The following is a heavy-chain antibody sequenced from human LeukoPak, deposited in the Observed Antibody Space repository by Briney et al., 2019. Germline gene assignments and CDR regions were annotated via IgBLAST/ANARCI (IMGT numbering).Heavy chain of an antibody. V-gene: IGHV1-69*05. CDR3: ATSSIAARDPRKNAFDI. CDR2: IIPIFGTA. Sequence: SVKVSCKASGGTFSSSAISWVRQAPGQGLEWMGGIIPIFGTANYAQKFQGRITMTRDMSTSTVYMDLSSLRSEDTAVYYCATSSIAARDPRKNAFDIWGQGTMVTVSS. J-gene: IGHJ3*02. D-gene: IGHD6-6*01. CDR1: GGTFSSSA.